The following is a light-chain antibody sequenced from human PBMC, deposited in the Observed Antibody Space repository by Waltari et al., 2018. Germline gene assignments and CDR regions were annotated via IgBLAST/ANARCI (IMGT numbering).Light chain of an antibody. CDR2: AAS. V-gene: IGKV1-17*01. J-gene: IGKJ2*02. Sequence: DISLTQSPPSLSASAGDRATITSRASQDIRNDLGWYQQKPGKAPTRLIYAASSLQRGVPSRFSGSGAGTEVTLTISSLQREEFATYCSLQHNSYLCTFGQGTKLEIK. CDR1: QDIRND. CDR3: LQHNSYLCT.